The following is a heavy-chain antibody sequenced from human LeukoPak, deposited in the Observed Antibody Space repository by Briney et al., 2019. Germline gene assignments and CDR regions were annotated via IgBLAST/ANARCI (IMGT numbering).Heavy chain of an antibody. V-gene: IGHV3-23*01. CDR2: ISGSGGST. D-gene: IGHD1-1*01. CDR3: AKYRHWNGGYDY. Sequence: GGSLRLSCAASGFTFNSYAMSWVRQAPGKGLEWVSAISGSGGSTYYADSVKGRFTISRGNSKNTLYLQMNSLRAEDTAVYYCAKYRHWNGGYDYWGQGTLVTVSS. J-gene: IGHJ4*02. CDR1: GFTFNSYA.